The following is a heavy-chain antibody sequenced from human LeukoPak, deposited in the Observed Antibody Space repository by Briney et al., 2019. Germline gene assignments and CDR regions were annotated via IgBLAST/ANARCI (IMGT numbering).Heavy chain of an antibody. CDR2: IGSSGSTI. D-gene: IGHD6-25*01. Sequence: PGGSLRLSCAASGFTFSDYYMSWIRHAPGKGLEWVSYIGSSGSTIYYSDSVKGRFTISRDNAKNSLYLQMNSLGGEGTAVYFCAGVAAGGLHWFGPWGQGTLVTVSS. CDR1: GFTFSDYY. V-gene: IGHV3-11*01. CDR3: AGVAAGGLHWFGP. J-gene: IGHJ5*02.